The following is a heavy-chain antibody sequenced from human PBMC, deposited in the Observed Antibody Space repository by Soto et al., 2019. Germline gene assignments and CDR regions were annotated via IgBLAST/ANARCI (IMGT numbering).Heavy chain of an antibody. CDR2: IEISGRAT. CDR3: AKGDGGNFDQ. D-gene: IGHD3-16*01. V-gene: IGHV3-23*05. CDR1: GFSFSHYA. Sequence: EVQLLGSGGGLVQPGGSLRLSCIASGFSFSHYARIWVRQAPGKGTAWVSSIEISGRATYYADAVKGRFTISRDDSKNAVYLQMNSLRGEDTAVYFCAKGDGGNFDQWGQGSLVTVSS. J-gene: IGHJ4*02.